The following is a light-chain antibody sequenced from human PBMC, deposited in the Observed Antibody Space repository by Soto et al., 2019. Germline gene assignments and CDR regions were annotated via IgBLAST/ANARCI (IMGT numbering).Light chain of an antibody. CDR1: QSVSSN. V-gene: IGKV3-11*01. CDR3: QQRSNWPPIT. J-gene: IGKJ5*01. Sequence: ENVLTQSQGTLSLSPGERATVSCRASQSVSSNYVAWYQQQPGQAPRLLIYDASNRATGIPARFSGSGSGTDFTLTISSLEPEDFAVYYCQQRSNWPPITFGQGTRLEI. CDR2: DAS.